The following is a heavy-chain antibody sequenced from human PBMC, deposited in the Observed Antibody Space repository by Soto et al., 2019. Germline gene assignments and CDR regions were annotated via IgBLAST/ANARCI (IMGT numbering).Heavy chain of an antibody. V-gene: IGHV4-4*02. CDR2: IYHSGST. D-gene: IGHD3-9*01. CDR1: GGSISSSNW. Sequence: SETLSLTCAVSGGSISSSNWWSWVRQPPGKGLEWIGEIYHSGSTNYNPSLKSRVTISVDKSKNQFSLKLSSVTAADTAVYYCARKIYDILTGYYYFDYWGQGTLVTVSS. J-gene: IGHJ4*02. CDR3: ARKIYDILTGYYYFDY.